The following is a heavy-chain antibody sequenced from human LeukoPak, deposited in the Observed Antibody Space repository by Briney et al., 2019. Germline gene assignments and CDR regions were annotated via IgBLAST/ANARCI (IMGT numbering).Heavy chain of an antibody. CDR3: ARSVQWLPY. J-gene: IGHJ4*02. V-gene: IGHV3-48*03. CDR2: ISGSGTTM. CDR1: GFTFSSYE. D-gene: IGHD6-19*01. Sequence: GGSLRLSCVASGFTFSSYEMNWLRQSPGKGVEWVSYISGSGTTMYYADPVKGRFTISRANAKNTLYLQMNSLRAEDTAIYYCARSVQWLPYWGQGTLVTVSS.